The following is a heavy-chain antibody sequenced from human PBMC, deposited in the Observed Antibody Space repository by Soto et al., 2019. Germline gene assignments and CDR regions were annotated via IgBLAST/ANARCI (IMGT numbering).Heavy chain of an antibody. J-gene: IGHJ3*02. CDR1: GDSVSSNRAA. CDR2: TYYRSKWYN. D-gene: IGHD6-19*01. CDR3: AREYSSGWYLRSAFDI. Sequence: SPTESLTCAICGDSVSSNRAAWNWIRQSPSRGLEWLGRTYYRSKWYNDYAVSVKSRITINPDTSKNQFSLQLNSVTPEDTAVYYCAREYSSGWYLRSAFDICGQGTMVTVSS. V-gene: IGHV6-1*01.